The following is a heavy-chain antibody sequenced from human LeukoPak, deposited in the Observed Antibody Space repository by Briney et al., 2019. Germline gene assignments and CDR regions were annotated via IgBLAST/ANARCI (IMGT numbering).Heavy chain of an antibody. CDR1: GGSISSYY. D-gene: IGHD1-1*01. CDR2: IYTSGST. Sequence: SETLSLTCTVSGGSISSYYWSWIRQPAGKGLEWIGRIYTSGSTNYYPSLTSRVTLSLNPSKNHCSLRLSSVTAAEPAVYFFCRRRGGWDYWGQGTLVTVSS. V-gene: IGHV4-4*07. CDR3: CRRRGGWDY. J-gene: IGHJ4*02.